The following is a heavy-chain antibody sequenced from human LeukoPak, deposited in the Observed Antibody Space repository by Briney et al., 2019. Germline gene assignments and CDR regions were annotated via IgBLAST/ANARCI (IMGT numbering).Heavy chain of an antibody. Sequence: GGSLRLSCAASGFSFSYYAIHWVRQAPGKGLEWVAVTSYDGSNKYYANSVKGRFTISRDNSKNTLYLQMNSLRAEDTAVYYCAKEGSSWYEGYFDYWGQGTLVTVSS. V-gene: IGHV3-30*04. J-gene: IGHJ4*02. CDR3: AKEGSSWYEGYFDY. CDR2: TSYDGSNK. CDR1: GFSFSYYA. D-gene: IGHD6-13*01.